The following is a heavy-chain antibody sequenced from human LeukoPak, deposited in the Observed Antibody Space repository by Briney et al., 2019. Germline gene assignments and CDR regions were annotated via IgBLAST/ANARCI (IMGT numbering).Heavy chain of an antibody. D-gene: IGHD3-16*02. V-gene: IGHV3-48*03. Sequence: GGSLRLSCAASGFTFSAYEMNWVRQAPGKGLEWVSYIGSSGSTVYYADSVKGRFTISRDNAKNSLYMQMESLRDEDTAIYYCARALLLPIVTSLNEHAFDLWGQGTMVTVSS. CDR1: GFTFSAYE. J-gene: IGHJ3*01. CDR2: IGSSGSTV. CDR3: ARALLLPIVTSLNEHAFDL.